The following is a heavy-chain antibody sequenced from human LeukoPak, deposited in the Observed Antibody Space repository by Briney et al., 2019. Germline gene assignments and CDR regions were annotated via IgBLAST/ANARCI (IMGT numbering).Heavy chain of an antibody. Sequence: WFRQAPGKGLEWIGSIYYSGSTYYNPSLKSRVTISVDTSKNQFSLKLSSVTAADTAVYYCARVAEGYYYDSSGHHDAFDIWGQGTMVTVSS. D-gene: IGHD3-22*01. V-gene: IGHV4-39*07. J-gene: IGHJ3*02. CDR3: ARVAEGYYYDSSGHHDAFDI. CDR2: IYYSGST.